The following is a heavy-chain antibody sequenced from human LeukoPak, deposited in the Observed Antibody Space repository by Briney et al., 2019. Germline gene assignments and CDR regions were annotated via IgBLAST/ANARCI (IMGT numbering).Heavy chain of an antibody. CDR3: ARDWYHAIDY. CDR1: GFSFSTTW. Sequence: GGSLRLSCAASGFSFSTTWMHWVRQPPGQGLVWVARITSDGTIISYAESVKGRFTISRDNAKNTLYLQMNSLRVDDTAVYYCARDWYHAIDYWGQGTLVTVSS. J-gene: IGHJ4*02. CDR2: ITSDGTII. D-gene: IGHD2-2*01. V-gene: IGHV3-74*03.